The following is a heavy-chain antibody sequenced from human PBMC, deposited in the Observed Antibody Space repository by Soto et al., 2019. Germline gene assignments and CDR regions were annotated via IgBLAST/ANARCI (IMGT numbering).Heavy chain of an antibody. CDR3: ARDIGFYPTDPTSFDY. J-gene: IGHJ4*02. CDR1: GYTFIKYG. CDR2: INTGNGNT. V-gene: IGHV1-3*04. Sequence: ASVKVSCKASGYTFIKYGMHCVRQAPGQRLEWMGWINTGNGNTKYSQNFQHRVTITTNTSATTAFMEVSSLTSEDTAIFYCARDIGFYPTDPTSFDYWGQGTLVTVSS. D-gene: IGHD5-12*01.